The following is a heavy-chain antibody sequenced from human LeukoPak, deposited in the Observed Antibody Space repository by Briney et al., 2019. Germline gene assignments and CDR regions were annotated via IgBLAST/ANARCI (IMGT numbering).Heavy chain of an antibody. V-gene: IGHV3-74*01. CDR3: AREGATVLTQVDY. CDR2: ISRDGSST. D-gene: IGHD4-17*01. J-gene: IGHJ4*02. CDR1: GFTFSTYW. Sequence: GGSLRLSCAASGFTFSTYWMQWVRQAPGKGLVWVSRISRDGSSTSYADSVKGRFTISRDNAKNTLYPQMNSLRAEDTAVYYCAREGATVLTQVDYWGQGTLVTVSS.